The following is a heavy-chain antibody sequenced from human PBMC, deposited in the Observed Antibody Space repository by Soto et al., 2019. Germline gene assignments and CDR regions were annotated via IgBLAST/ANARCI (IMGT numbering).Heavy chain of an antibody. Sequence: EVQLVESGGGLVQPGGSLRLSCAASGFTFSSYWMSWVRQAPGKWLEWVANIKQDGSEKYYVDSVKGRFTISRDNAKNSLYLQMNSLRAEDTAVYYCARDRGTLRLSSPVYYYGMDVWGQGTTVTVSS. D-gene: IGHD5-12*01. CDR1: GFTFSSYW. CDR2: IKQDGSEK. V-gene: IGHV3-7*05. CDR3: ARDRGTLRLSSPVYYYGMDV. J-gene: IGHJ6*02.